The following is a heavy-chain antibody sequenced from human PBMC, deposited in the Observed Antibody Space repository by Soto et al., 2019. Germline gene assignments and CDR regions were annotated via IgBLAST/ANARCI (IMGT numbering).Heavy chain of an antibody. CDR3: ARDPTPMDYDSSGYYFD. Sequence: PXESLRLSCAASGFTFSSYGMHWVRQAPGKGLEWVAVIWYDGSNKYYADSVKGRFTISRDNSKNTLYLQMNSLRAEDTAVYYCARDPTPMDYDSSGYYFDWGQGTLVTVSS. CDR2: IWYDGSNK. V-gene: IGHV3-33*01. J-gene: IGHJ4*02. CDR1: GFTFSSYG. D-gene: IGHD3-22*01.